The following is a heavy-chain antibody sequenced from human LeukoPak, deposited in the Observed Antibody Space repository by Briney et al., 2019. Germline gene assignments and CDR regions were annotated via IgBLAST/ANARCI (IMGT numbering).Heavy chain of an antibody. D-gene: IGHD6-19*01. CDR1: GYTFTGYY. CDR2: INPNSGGT. J-gene: IGHJ4*02. V-gene: IGHV1-2*02. Sequence: ASVKVSCKASGYTFTGYYMHWVRQAPGQGLEWMGWINPNSGGTNYAQKFQGRVTMTRDTSISTAHMELSRLRSDDTAVYYCARGNPQQWLATSIDYWGQGTLVTVSS. CDR3: ARGNPQQWLATSIDY.